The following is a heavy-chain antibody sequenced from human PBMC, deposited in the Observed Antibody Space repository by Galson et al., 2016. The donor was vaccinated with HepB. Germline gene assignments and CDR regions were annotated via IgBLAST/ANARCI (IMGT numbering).Heavy chain of an antibody. J-gene: IGHJ5*02. Sequence: SVKVSCKASGYPFNDFGINWVRQAPGQGLEWMGWISGYNGNTNYAQNFQGRVTLTTNTSTSTAYMELRSLRSDDTAVYFCAREFPLPMVVEVDPNNWFDPWGQGTLVTVSS. V-gene: IGHV1-18*01. CDR3: AREFPLPMVVEVDPNNWFDP. CDR1: GYPFNDFG. CDR2: ISGYNGNT. D-gene: IGHD3-22*01.